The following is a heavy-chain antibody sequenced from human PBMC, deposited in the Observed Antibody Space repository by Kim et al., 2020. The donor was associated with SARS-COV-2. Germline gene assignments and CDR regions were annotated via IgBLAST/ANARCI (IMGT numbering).Heavy chain of an antibody. CDR1: GDSVSSNSAA. CDR2: TYYRSKWYN. CDR3: ARATRDYVWGSYRYPFDY. Sequence: SQTLSLTCAISGDSVSSNSAAWNWIRQSPSRGLEWLGRTYYRSKWYNDYAVSVKSRITINPDTSKNQFSLQLNSVTPEDTAVYYCARATRDYVWGSYRYPFDYWGQRTLVTVSS. J-gene: IGHJ4*02. D-gene: IGHD3-16*02. V-gene: IGHV6-1*01.